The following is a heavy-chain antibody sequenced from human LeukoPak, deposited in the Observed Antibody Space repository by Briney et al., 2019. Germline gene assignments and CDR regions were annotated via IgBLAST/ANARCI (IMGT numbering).Heavy chain of an antibody. CDR3: ARSTPGPHCSGVSCPPTLTPFDS. CDR2: ISAYTGNT. V-gene: IGHV1-18*01. CDR1: GYTFTSYG. Sequence: ASVKVSCKASGYTFTSYGISWVRQAPGEGLEWMGWISAYTGNTNYAQKLQGRVTMTTDTSTSTAYMELRSLRSDDTAVYYCARSTPGPHCSGVSCPPTLTPFDSWGQGTLVTVSS. J-gene: IGHJ4*02. D-gene: IGHD2-15*01.